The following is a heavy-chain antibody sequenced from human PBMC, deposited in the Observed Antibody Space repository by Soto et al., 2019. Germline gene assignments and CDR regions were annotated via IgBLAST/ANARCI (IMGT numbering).Heavy chain of an antibody. Sequence: QVQLQQWGAGLLKPSESLSLTCAVHGGSFSGYYWSWIHQSPGKGLEWIGEISHSGSTNYNPSLKSRVTISLDTSKTQFSLKLSSVTAADTAVYYCARGPYGSGIRSPYYNYYMDVWGKGTTVTVSS. V-gene: IGHV4-34*01. J-gene: IGHJ6*03. CDR3: ARGPYGSGIRSPYYNYYMDV. CDR2: ISHSGST. D-gene: IGHD3-10*01. CDR1: GGSFSGYY.